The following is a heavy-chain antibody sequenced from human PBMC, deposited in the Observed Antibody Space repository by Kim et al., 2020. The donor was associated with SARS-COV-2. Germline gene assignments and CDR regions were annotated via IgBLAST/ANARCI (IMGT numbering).Heavy chain of an antibody. D-gene: IGHD6-19*01. V-gene: IGHV3-33*01. Sequence: YYADSAKGRFTISRDNSKNTLYLQMNSLRAEDTAVYYCARERSSGIFDYWGQGTLVTVSS. J-gene: IGHJ4*02. CDR3: ARERSSGIFDY.